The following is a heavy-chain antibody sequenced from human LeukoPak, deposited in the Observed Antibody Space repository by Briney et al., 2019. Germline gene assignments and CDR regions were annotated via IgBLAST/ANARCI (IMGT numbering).Heavy chain of an antibody. V-gene: IGHV4-4*07. D-gene: IGHD2-2*02. CDR1: GGSISSYY. CDR3: ARSRYCSSTSCYKPRGYYYYYMDV. J-gene: IGHJ6*03. CDR2: IYTSGST. Sequence: PSGTLSLTCTVSGGSISSYYWSWIRQPAGKGLEWIGRIYTSGSTNYNPSLKSRVTISVDTSKNQFSLKLSSVTAADTAVYYCARSRYCSSTSCYKPRGYYYYYMDVWGKGTTVTVSS.